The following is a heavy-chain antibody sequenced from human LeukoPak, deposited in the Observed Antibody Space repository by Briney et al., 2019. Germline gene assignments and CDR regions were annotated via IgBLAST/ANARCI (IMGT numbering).Heavy chain of an antibody. J-gene: IGHJ4*02. CDR3: ARGGRSTMIVVVTPNFDY. V-gene: IGHV4-34*01. D-gene: IGHD3-22*01. Sequence: SETLSLTCAVYGGSFSGYYWSWIRQPPGKGLEWIGEINHSGSTNYNPSLKSRVTISVDTSKNQFSLKLSSVTAADTAVYYCARGGRSTMIVVVTPNFDYWGQGTLVTVSS. CDR2: INHSGST. CDR1: GGSFSGYY.